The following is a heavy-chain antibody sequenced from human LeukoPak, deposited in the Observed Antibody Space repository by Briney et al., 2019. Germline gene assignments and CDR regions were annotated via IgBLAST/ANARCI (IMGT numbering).Heavy chain of an antibody. D-gene: IGHD3-22*01. CDR3: VRGIDTTAYFNY. Sequence: GASVKVSCKASGYTFSTYPMNWVRQAPAQGLEWMGWINTNIGSPTYAQGLTGRFVFSLDTSVSTAFLQINSQKADDTALYYCVRGIDTTAYFNYWGQGTLVTVSS. CDR1: GYTFSTYP. CDR2: INTNIGSP. J-gene: IGHJ4*02. V-gene: IGHV7-4-1*02.